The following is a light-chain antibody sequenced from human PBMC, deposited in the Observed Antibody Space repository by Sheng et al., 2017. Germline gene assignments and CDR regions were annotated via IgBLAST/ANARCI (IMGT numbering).Light chain of an antibody. CDR2: GAS. J-gene: IGKJ4*01. CDR1: QSVSSY. Sequence: EIVLTQSPATLSLSPGERATLSCRASQSVSSYLAWYQQKAGQAPRLLIYGASNRATGIPARFSGSGSGTDFTLTITSLEPEDFAVYYCQQRTNWPLTFGGGTKVEI. V-gene: IGKV3-11*01. CDR3: QQRTNWPLT.